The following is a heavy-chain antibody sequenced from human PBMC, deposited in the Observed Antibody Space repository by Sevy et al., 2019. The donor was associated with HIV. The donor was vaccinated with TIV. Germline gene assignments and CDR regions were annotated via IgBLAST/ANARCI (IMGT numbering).Heavy chain of an antibody. J-gene: IGHJ6*03. Sequence: ASVKVSCKASGYTFTSYGISWVRQAPGQGLEWMGWISAYNGNTNYAQKLQGRVTMTTDTSTSTAYMELRSLRSDDTAVYYCARHGYSLHDYGGNDQFYYYFYMDVWGKGTTVTVSS. CDR2: ISAYNGNT. D-gene: IGHD4-17*01. CDR1: GYTFTSYG. CDR3: ARHGYSLHDYGGNDQFYYYFYMDV. V-gene: IGHV1-18*01.